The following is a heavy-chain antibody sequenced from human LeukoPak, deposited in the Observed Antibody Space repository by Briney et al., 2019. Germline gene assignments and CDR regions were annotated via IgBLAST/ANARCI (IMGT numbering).Heavy chain of an antibody. CDR2: INSDGRRT. D-gene: IGHD4-11*01. CDR3: AKTTGRADYSSDGGYYGLDV. J-gene: IGHJ6*02. V-gene: IGHV3-74*01. Sequence: GGSLRLSCAASGFTLSSYWIHWVRQAPGKGLVWVSRINSDGRRTTHADSVKGRFTISRDNAKNTLYLQMNSLRTEDTAVYYCAKTTGRADYSSDGGYYGLDVWGQGTTVTVSS. CDR1: GFTLSSYW.